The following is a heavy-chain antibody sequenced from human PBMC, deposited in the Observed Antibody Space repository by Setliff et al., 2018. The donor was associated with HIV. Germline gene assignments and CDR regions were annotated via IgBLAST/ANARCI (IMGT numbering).Heavy chain of an antibody. CDR2: INPYSGGT. CDR1: GYTFTDYY. V-gene: IGHV1-2*04. J-gene: IGHJ3*02. CDR3: VREVRAAYKGPLWFGQSDPRPDTFDI. D-gene: IGHD3-10*01. Sequence: GASVKVSCKASGYTFTDYYIHWVRPAPGQGLEWMGWINPYSGGTNYAQNFQGWVTMTRDTSITTAYMELSRLTSDDTALYFCVREVRAAYKGPLWFGQSDPRPDTFDIWGQGTMVTVSS.